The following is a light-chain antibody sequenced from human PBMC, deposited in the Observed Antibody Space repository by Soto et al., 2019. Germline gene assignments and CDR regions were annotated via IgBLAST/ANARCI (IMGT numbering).Light chain of an antibody. Sequence: SVLTQPPSASGSPGQSITISCTVTSSDVGGYNYVSWYQQHPGKAPKVIIYEVNKRPSGVPDRFSGSKSGNTASLTVSGLQAEDEADYYCSSYATGFKGVFGTGTKVTVL. V-gene: IGLV2-8*01. CDR2: EVN. CDR1: SSDVGGYNY. J-gene: IGLJ1*01. CDR3: SSYATGFKGV.